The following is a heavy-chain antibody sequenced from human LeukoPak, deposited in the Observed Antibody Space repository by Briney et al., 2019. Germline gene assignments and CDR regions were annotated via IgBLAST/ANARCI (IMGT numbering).Heavy chain of an antibody. J-gene: IGHJ4*01. D-gene: IGHD1-26*01. CDR1: GLTFSSHW. CDR3: AKGVGDPMGATTHLDY. V-gene: IGHV3-23*01. CDR2: ISASGGTP. Sequence: GGSLRLSCAASGLTFSSHWMHWVRQAPGKGLEWVSTISASGGTPYLADSVKGRFTISRDNSKNTLYLQMNSLRAADTAVYYCAKGVGDPMGATTHLDYWGQGILVTVSS.